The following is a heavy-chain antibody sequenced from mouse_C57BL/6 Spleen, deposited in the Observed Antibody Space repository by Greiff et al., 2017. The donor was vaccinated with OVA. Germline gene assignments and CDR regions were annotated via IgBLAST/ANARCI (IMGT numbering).Heavy chain of an antibody. D-gene: IGHD1-1*01. J-gene: IGHJ2*01. Sequence: QVQLQQSGAELVMPGASVKLSCKASGYTFTSYWMHWVKQRPGQGLEWIGEIDPSDSYTNYNQKFKGKSTLTVDKSSSTAYRQLSSLTSEDSAVYYCARSYYGSSGRKEKNFDYWGQGTTLTVSS. V-gene: IGHV1-69*01. CDR2: IDPSDSYT. CDR3: ARSYYGSSGRKEKNFDY. CDR1: GYTFTSYW.